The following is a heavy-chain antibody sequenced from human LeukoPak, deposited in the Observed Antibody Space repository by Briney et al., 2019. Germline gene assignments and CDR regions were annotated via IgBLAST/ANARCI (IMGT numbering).Heavy chain of an antibody. CDR2: ISYDGSNK. Sequence: PGRSLRLSCAASGFTFSSYAMHWVRQAPGKGLEWVAVISYDGSNKYYADSVKGRFTISRDNSKNTLYLQMNSLRAEDTAVYYCAKLGATVGYSPIDYWGQGTLATVSS. V-gene: IGHV3-30-3*02. CDR3: AKLGATVGYSPIDY. J-gene: IGHJ4*02. D-gene: IGHD1-26*01. CDR1: GFTFSSYA.